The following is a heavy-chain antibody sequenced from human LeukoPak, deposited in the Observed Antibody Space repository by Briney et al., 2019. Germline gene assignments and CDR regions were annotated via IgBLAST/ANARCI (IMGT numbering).Heavy chain of an antibody. CDR3: ARGVDGLDY. D-gene: IGHD3-9*01. CDR1: GFTLSSNY. CDR2: IYSGGST. Sequence: PGGSLRLSCAASGFTLSSNYMSWLRQAPGKGLEWVSVIYSGGSTYYADSVKGRFTISRDNSKNTLYLQMNSLRAEDTAVYYCARGVDGLDYWGQGTLVTVSS. J-gene: IGHJ4*02. V-gene: IGHV3-53*01.